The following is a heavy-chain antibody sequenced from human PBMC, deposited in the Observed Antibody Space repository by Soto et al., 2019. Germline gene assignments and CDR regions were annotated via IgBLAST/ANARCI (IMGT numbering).Heavy chain of an antibody. Sequence: EVQLVESGGGLVQPGRSLRLSCAASGFTFDDYAMHWVRQAPGKGLEWVSGISWNSGNIVYADSVKGRFSISRDNAKNSLYLQMNSLRAEDTALYYCARDEGITGTTYYGMDVWGQGTTVTVSS. CDR2: ISWNSGNI. V-gene: IGHV3-9*01. J-gene: IGHJ6*02. CDR1: GFTFDDYA. D-gene: IGHD1-7*01. CDR3: ARDEGITGTTYYGMDV.